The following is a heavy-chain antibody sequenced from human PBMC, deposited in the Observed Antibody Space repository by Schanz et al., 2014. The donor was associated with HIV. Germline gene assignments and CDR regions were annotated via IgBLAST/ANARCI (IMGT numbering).Heavy chain of an antibody. CDR1: GFSVTSFG. J-gene: IGHJ4*02. D-gene: IGHD3-9*01. V-gene: IGHV3-9*01. CDR3: AKDWARTAGYCFHY. Sequence: EVQLLESGGGLVQPGGSLRLSCGASGFSVTSFGIHWVRQAPGKGLEWVSTISWNSGSIAYADSVKGRFTISRDNAKNSLYLQMNSLRAEDTAFYYCAKDWARTAGYCFHYWGQGTLVTVSS. CDR2: ISWNSGSI.